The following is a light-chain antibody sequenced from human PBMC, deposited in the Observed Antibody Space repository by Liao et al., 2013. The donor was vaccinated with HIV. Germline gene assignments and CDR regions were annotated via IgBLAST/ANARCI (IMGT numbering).Light chain of an antibody. Sequence: SYELTQPPSVSVSPGQTASIICSGDKLGDKYVCWYKQKPGQSPVLVIYQDIKRPSGIPERFSGSSSGNTATLTISGVQAEDEADYYCQSADSSGTCPVFGGGTKLTVL. J-gene: IGLJ3*02. CDR3: QSADSSGTCPV. CDR2: QDI. CDR1: KLGDKY. V-gene: IGLV3-1*01.